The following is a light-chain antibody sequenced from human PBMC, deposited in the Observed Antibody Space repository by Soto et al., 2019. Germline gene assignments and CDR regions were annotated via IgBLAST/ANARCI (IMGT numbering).Light chain of an antibody. CDR1: QSVNSK. J-gene: IGKJ5*01. V-gene: IGKV3-15*01. Sequence: EIVLTQSPATLSVSPGERATLSCRASQSVNSKLAWYQQKPGQSPRLLIYGASYRATGLPARFSGSGSGTEYTLTISNLQAEDFAVYYCQQFNNWPNTFGQGTRLEIK. CDR2: GAS. CDR3: QQFNNWPNT.